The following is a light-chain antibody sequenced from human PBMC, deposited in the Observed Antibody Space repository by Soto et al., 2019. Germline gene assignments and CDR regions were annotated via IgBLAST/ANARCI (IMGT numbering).Light chain of an antibody. Sequence: DIQMTQSASSLSASVGDRVTITCRASQSISSYLNWYQQKPGKAPKLLIYAASSLQSGVPSRFSGSGSGTDFTLTISSLQPADFATYYCQQSYSTLRTFGQGTKVEIK. CDR2: AAS. CDR3: QQSYSTLRT. V-gene: IGKV1-39*01. J-gene: IGKJ1*01. CDR1: QSISSY.